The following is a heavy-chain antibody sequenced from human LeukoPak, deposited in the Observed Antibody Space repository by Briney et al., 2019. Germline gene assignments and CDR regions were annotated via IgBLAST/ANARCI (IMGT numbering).Heavy chain of an antibody. CDR3: ARRSRSLGVRGVKGNWFDP. V-gene: IGHV4-34*01. CDR1: GGSISSYY. Sequence: PSETLSLTCTVSGGSISSYYWSWIRQPPGKGLEWIGEINHSGSTNYNPSLKSRVTISVDTSKNQFSLKLSSVTAADTAVYYCARRSRSLGVRGVKGNWFDPWGQGTLVTVSS. D-gene: IGHD3-10*01. CDR2: INHSGST. J-gene: IGHJ5*02.